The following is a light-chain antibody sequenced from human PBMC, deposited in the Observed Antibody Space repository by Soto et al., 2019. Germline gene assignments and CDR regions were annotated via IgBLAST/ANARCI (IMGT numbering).Light chain of an antibody. Sequence: QSALTQPASVSGSPGQSITNSCSGTTSDVGGYDVVSWYQQHPGKAPKLMIFEVNQRPSGVSDRFSGSKSGNTASLTISGLQAGDEADYYCCSFAGSSTFWVFGGGTKLTVL. J-gene: IGLJ3*02. V-gene: IGLV2-23*02. CDR1: TSDVGGYDV. CDR3: CSFAGSSTFWV. CDR2: EVN.